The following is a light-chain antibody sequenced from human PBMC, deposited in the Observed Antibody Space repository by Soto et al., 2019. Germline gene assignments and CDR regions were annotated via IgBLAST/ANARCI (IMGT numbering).Light chain of an antibody. J-gene: IGKJ1*01. CDR1: QSVSSN. CDR2: GAS. V-gene: IGKV3-15*01. CDR3: QQYNNWPRT. Sequence: EIVMTQTPATLSVSPGERHTLSCRASQSVSSNLAWYQQKPGQXPRXXIYGASTRATGIPARFSGSGSGTELTITISSLQSEDGEVYYCQQYNNWPRTFGQGTKVDIK.